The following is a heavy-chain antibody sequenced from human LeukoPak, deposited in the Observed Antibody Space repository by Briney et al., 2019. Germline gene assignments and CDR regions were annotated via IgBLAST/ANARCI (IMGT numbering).Heavy chain of an antibody. CDR2: IIPIFGTA. D-gene: IGHD3-22*01. CDR3: AREGASRTYYYDSSGYAQDFDY. J-gene: IGHJ4*02. CDR1: GGTFSSYA. Sequence: SVKVSCKASGGTFSSYAISWVRQAPGQGLEWMGGIIPIFGTANYAQKFQGRVTTTADESTSTAYMELSSLRSEDTAVYYCAREGASRTYYYDSSGYAQDFDYWGQGTLVTVSS. V-gene: IGHV1-69*13.